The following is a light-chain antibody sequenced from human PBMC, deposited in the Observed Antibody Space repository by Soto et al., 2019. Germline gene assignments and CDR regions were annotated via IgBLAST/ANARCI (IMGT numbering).Light chain of an antibody. Sequence: EIVLTQFPATLSLSPGERATLSCRASQTISSLLAWYQQKPGQAPRLLIYDASNRASGIPARFSGSGSGTDFTLTISSLEPEDFAVYYCQKRYSWPLTFGGGTKVEIK. V-gene: IGKV3-11*01. J-gene: IGKJ4*01. CDR3: QKRYSWPLT. CDR1: QTISSL. CDR2: DAS.